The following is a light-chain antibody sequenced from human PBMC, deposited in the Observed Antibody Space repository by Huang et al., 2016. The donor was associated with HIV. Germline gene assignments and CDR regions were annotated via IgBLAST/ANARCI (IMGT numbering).Light chain of an antibody. CDR1: QSVSSSY. J-gene: IGKJ3*01. CDR3: QHYGSSPPFT. CDR2: GAS. V-gene: IGKV3-20*01. Sequence: EIVLTQSPGSLSLSPGERATLSCRASQSVSSSYLAWYQHKPGQAPRLLIYGASVRATGIPDRCSGSGSGTDVTLTISRLEPDDFAVYYCQHYGSSPPFTFGPGTKVDIK.